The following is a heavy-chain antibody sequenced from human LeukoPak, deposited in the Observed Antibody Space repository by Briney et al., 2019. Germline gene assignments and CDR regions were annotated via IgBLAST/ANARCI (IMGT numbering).Heavy chain of an antibody. CDR3: VSETPHVAARPGSFDY. CDR1: GGTFSSYA. V-gene: IGHV1-69*13. CDR2: IIPIFGTA. Sequence: GASVKVSCKASGGTFSSYAISWVRQAPGQGLEWMGGIIPIFGTANYAQKFQGRVTITADESASTAYMELSSLRSEDTAVYYCVSETPHVAARPGSFDYWGQGTLVTVSS. D-gene: IGHD6-6*01. J-gene: IGHJ4*02.